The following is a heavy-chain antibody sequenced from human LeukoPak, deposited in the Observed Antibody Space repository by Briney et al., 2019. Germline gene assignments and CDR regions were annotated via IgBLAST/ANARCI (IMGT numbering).Heavy chain of an antibody. V-gene: IGHV4-39*01. CDR2: IYDSGST. J-gene: IGHJ4*02. CDR1: GGSIRSSYYY. Sequence: SETLSLTCTVSGGSIRSSYYYWGWIRQPPGKGLEWIGSIYDSGSTYYNPSLKSRVTISVDTSKNQFSLKLNSVTAADTAVYYCAITYYDYVWGSYRPYFDYWGQGTLVTVSS. CDR3: AITYYDYVWGSYRPYFDY. D-gene: IGHD3-16*02.